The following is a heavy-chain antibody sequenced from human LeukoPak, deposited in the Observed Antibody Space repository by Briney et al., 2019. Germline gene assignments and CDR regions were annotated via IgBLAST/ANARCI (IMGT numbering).Heavy chain of an antibody. J-gene: IGHJ4*02. D-gene: IGHD1-26*01. CDR1: GFTFSSYG. CDR3: AKDKRYSGSFPNDY. Sequence: GGSLRLSCAASGFTFSSYGIHWVRRAPGKGLEWVAFIRYDGSNKYYTDSVKGRFTIPRDNSKNTLYLQMNSLRAEDTAVYYCAKDKRYSGSFPNDYWGQGTLVTVSS. V-gene: IGHV3-30*02. CDR2: IRYDGSNK.